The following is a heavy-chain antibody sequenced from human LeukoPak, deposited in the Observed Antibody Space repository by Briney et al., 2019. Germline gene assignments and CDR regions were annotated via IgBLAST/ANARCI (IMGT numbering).Heavy chain of an antibody. Sequence: PSETLSLTCTVSGGSISSSSYYWGWIRQPPGTGLEWIGSIYYSGSTYYNPSLKSRVTISVDTSKNQFSLKLSSVTAADTAVYYCARDQGQYCGGDCLYAFDIWGQGTMVTVSS. CDR3: ARDQGQYCGGDCLYAFDI. J-gene: IGHJ3*02. V-gene: IGHV4-39*07. D-gene: IGHD2-21*02. CDR2: IYYSGST. CDR1: GGSISSSSYY.